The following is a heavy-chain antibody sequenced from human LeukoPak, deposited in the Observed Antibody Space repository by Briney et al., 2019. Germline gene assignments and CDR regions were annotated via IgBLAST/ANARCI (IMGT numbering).Heavy chain of an antibody. CDR2: IIPIFGTA. Sequence: ASVKVSCKASGGTFSSYAISRVRQAPGQGLEWMGGIIPIFGTANYAQKFQGRVTITADESTSTAYMELSSLRSEDTAVYYCARDTPDYDILTGTDQYYYYGMDVWGQGTTVTVSS. CDR1: GGTFSSYA. D-gene: IGHD3-9*01. V-gene: IGHV1-69*01. J-gene: IGHJ6*02. CDR3: ARDTPDYDILTGTDQYYYYGMDV.